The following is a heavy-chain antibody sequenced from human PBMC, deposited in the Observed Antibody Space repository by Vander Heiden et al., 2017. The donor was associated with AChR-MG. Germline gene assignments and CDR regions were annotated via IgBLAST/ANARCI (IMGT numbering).Heavy chain of an antibody. V-gene: IGHV1-2*02. CDR3: ASSRGSYLVDFDY. D-gene: IGHD2-8*02. Sequence: QMQVVQSGAEVKKTGASVKVSCKASGYRFPDYFLPWVRQAPGQAPEWMAWINPNSGDTKYAQRFHGRVTLTRDTSTSAVYMDLSRLTFDDTAVYYCASSRGSYLVDFDYWGQGTLVTVSS. CDR2: INPNSGDT. J-gene: IGHJ4*02. CDR1: GYRFPDYF.